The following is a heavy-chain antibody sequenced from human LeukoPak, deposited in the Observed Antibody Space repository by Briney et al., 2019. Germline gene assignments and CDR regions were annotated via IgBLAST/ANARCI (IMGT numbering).Heavy chain of an antibody. CDR1: GGSISSGSYY. D-gene: IGHD4-17*01. J-gene: IGHJ6*03. CDR3: ARDKPDYGDYSTSPAYYMDV. Sequence: SETLSLTCTVSGGSISSGSYYWSWIRQPAGKGLEWIGHIYTSGSTNYNPSLKSRVTMSVDTSKNQFSLKLSSVTAAGTAVYYCARDKPDYGDYSTSPAYYMDVWGKGTTVTVSS. CDR2: IYTSGST. V-gene: IGHV4-61*09.